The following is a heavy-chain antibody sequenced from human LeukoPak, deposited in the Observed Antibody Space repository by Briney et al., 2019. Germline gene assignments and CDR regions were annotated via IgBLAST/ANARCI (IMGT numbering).Heavy chain of an antibody. CDR1: GGSFSGYY. D-gene: IGHD2-2*01. CDR3: ARHMQAYQLLLKRPVRGLGFDP. J-gene: IGHJ5*02. CDR2: INHSGRT. Sequence: SETLSLTCAVYGGSFSGYYWSWIRQPPGKGLEWIGEINHSGRTNYNPSLKSRVTISVDTSKNQFSLKLSSVTAADTAVYCCARHMQAYQLLLKRPVRGLGFDPWGQGTLVTVSS. V-gene: IGHV4-34*01.